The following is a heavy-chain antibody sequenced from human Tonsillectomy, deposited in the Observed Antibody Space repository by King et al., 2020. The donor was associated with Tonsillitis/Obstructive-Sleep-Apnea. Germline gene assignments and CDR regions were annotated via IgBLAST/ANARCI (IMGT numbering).Heavy chain of an antibody. CDR2: IYYTVST. CDR3: ARGYYYYYMDV. Sequence: QLQESGPGLVKPSETLSLTCTVFGGSLSTYYWSWIRQPPGKGLEWIGYIYYTVSTNYNPSLKSRVTISVDTSKNQFSLKLSSVTAADTAVYYCARGYYYYYMDVWGKGTTVIVSS. CDR1: GGSLSTYY. V-gene: IGHV4-59*01. J-gene: IGHJ6*03.